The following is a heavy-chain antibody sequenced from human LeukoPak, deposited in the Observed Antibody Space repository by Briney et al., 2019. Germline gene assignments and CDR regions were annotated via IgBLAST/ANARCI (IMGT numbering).Heavy chain of an antibody. Sequence: SQTLSPTCTVSGGSISRSRHYWGWIRQPPGKGLEWIGSISYSGSTYCNPSFTSRVTLSVDTYKNQFSLKLSSVTAADTAVYYCARNSGYVGGDNAFDIWGEGTMVTVSS. J-gene: IGHJ3*02. V-gene: IGHV4-39*07. CDR1: GGSISRSRHY. CDR3: ARNSGYVGGDNAFDI. D-gene: IGHD3-22*01. CDR2: ISYSGST.